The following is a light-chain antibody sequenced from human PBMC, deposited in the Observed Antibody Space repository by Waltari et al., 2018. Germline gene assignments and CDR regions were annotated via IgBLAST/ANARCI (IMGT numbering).Light chain of an antibody. CDR3: CSYVGTNNYHL. CDR2: EDF. V-gene: IGLV2-23*01. J-gene: IGLJ2*01. CDR1: RSAVGRYSV. Sequence: QSALTQPASVSGSPGQSVTISCTEARSAVGRYSVCSLYQQRPGKAPKLLIYEDFKRPSGISNRFSGSKSGNTASLTISGLQAEDEADYYCCSYVGTNNYHLFGGGTKLTVL.